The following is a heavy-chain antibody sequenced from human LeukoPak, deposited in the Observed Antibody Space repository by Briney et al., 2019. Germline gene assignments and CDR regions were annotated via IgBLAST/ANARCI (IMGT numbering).Heavy chain of an antibody. CDR1: GFSFSSYS. CDR3: ARVSAMRDFDC. D-gene: IGHD6-13*01. V-gene: IGHV3-48*01. J-gene: IGHJ4*02. Sequence: PGGSLRLSCAASGFSFSSYSMNWVRQAPGKGLEWVSYISTSSSTIYYADSVRGRFTISRDNAKNSLYLQMNSLRVEDTADYFCARVSAMRDFDCWGQGTLVTVSS. CDR2: ISTSSSTI.